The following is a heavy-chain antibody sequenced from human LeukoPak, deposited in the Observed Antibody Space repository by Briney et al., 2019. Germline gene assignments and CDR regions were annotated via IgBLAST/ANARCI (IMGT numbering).Heavy chain of an antibody. CDR3: ARLSRCRKHGSTSGVEY. Sequence: GESLKISCKGSGYSFSNYWIAWVRQMPGKGLEWMGIIFPGDSETSYSPSFRGQVIISADRSINTAYLQWNSLKASDTAMYYCARLSRCRKHGSTSGVEYWGQGTLVSVSS. V-gene: IGHV5-51*01. J-gene: IGHJ4*02. CDR1: GYSFSNYW. CDR2: IFPGDSET. D-gene: IGHD2-8*01.